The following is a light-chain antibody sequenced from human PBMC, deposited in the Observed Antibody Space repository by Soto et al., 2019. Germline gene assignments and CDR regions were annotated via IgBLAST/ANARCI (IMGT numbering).Light chain of an antibody. CDR1: QSVSSSY. CDR3: QQYATSPTT. J-gene: IGKJ1*01. Sequence: ENVLTQSPGTPSLSPGERATLSCRASQSVSSSYLAWYQHKPGQAPRFLIYGASTRATGIPDRFSGSGSGTDFTLTISRLEPEDFAVYYCQQYATSPTTFGQGTKVEIK. V-gene: IGKV3-20*01. CDR2: GAS.